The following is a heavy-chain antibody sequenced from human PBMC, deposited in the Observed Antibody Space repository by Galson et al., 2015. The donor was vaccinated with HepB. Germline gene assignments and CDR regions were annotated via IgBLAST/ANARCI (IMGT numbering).Heavy chain of an antibody. V-gene: IGHV1-18*01. CDR2: ISADYGNP. D-gene: IGHD2-15*01. Sequence: SLKVSCKASGYTFITYPIPWVRQAPGHGLEWVAGISADYGNPKYAHKFQGRVTMTADTSTSTAYLELRSLRADDTALYYCARVSCSGGACYSLEYWGQGTLVTVSS. CDR3: ARVSCSGGACYSLEY. CDR1: GYTFITYP. J-gene: IGHJ4*02.